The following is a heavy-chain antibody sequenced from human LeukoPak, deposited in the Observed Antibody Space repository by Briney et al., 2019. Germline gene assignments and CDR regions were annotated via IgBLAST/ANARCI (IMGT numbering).Heavy chain of an antibody. Sequence: PSETLSLTCAVSGGSISSGGYSWSWIRQPPGKGLEWIGYIYHSGSTYYNPSLKSRVTISVDTSKNQFSLKLSSVTAADTAVYYCARAWDSSSLADYWGQGTLVTVSS. CDR1: GGSISSGGYS. CDR3: ARAWDSSSLADY. J-gene: IGHJ4*02. D-gene: IGHD6-13*01. V-gene: IGHV4-30-2*01. CDR2: IYHSGST.